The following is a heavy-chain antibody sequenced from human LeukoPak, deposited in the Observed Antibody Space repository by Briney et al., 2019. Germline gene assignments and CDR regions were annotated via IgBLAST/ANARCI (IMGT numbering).Heavy chain of an antibody. CDR1: GFTFSSSW. J-gene: IGHJ5*02. D-gene: IGHD2-21*01. CDR3: ATSRHNSFDP. V-gene: IGHV3-7*05. Sequence: GGSLRLSCAASGFTFSSSWMSWLRQAPGQGLEWVANVKPDGSDKYIVGSVKGRFTVSRDNAKNSLYLQMNSLRAEDTAVYYCATSRHNSFDPWGQGTLVTVSS. CDR2: VKPDGSDK.